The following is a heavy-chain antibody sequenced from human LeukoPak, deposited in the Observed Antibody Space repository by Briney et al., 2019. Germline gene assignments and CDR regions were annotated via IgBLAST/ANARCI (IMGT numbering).Heavy chain of an antibody. CDR1: GGSISPDY. V-gene: IGHV4-59*01. J-gene: IGHJ2*01. CDR2: VYYTGTT. D-gene: IGHD6-19*01. Sequence: SETLSLTCTVSGGSISPDYWGWIRQPPGKGLEWIAYVYYTGTTNFNPSLESRFSISVDASRNQLSLRLTSVTAADTAVYYCARLRRVTVATYNYYYLDLWGRGTLVTVSS. CDR3: ARLRRVTVATYNYYYLDL.